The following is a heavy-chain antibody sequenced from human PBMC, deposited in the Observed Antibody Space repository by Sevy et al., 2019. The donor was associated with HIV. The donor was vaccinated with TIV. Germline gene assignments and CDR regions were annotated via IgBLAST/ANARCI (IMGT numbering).Heavy chain of an antibody. CDR1: GDTFTNDY. V-gene: IGHV1-46*01. J-gene: IGHJ4*02. CDR2: IDPSAGNA. Sequence: ASVKVSCKPSGDTFTNDYMHWVRQAPGQGLEWMGIIDPSAGNASYAEKFQGRVTMAWDTSTSTLYMDLSSLRSEDTAVYYCVRADPAQHFDSWGQVTLVTVSS. CDR3: VRADPAQHFDS.